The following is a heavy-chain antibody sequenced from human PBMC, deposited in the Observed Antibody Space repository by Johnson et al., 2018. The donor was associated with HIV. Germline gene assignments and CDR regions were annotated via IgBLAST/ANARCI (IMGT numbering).Heavy chain of an antibody. CDR1: GFIFRDYY. D-gene: IGHD6-19*01. J-gene: IGHJ3*02. V-gene: IGHV3-11*04. CDR3: ARDQRSSGGCSSAFDI. CDR2: ISGSGYEI. Sequence: QVQLVESGGDLVKPGGSLRLSCVASGFIFRDYYMSWIRQAPGKGLEWVSYISGSGYEISYADSLKGRFTISRDNSKNTLYLQMNSLRAEDTAVYYCARDQRSSGGCSSAFDIWGQGTMVTVSS.